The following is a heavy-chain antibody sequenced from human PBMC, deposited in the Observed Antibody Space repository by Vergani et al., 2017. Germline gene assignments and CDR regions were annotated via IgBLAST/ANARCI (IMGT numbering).Heavy chain of an antibody. D-gene: IGHD2-15*01. V-gene: IGHV4-59*01. Sequence: QVQLQESGPGLVKPSETLSLTCTVPGGSISSYYWSWIRQPPGKGLEWIGYIYLGGTTTYNPSLESRGSLSADTSKNQFSLQLTSVTAADTAVYYCARGPSVVQGHYIYYYSYFMDVWGKGTTVTVSS. CDR1: GGSISSYY. J-gene: IGHJ6*03. CDR2: IYLGGTT. CDR3: ARGPSVVQGHYIYYYSYFMDV.